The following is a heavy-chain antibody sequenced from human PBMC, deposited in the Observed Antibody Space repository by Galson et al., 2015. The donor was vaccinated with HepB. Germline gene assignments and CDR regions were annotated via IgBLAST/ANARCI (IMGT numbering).Heavy chain of an antibody. CDR2: IWYDGSNK. J-gene: IGHJ6*03. V-gene: IGHV3-33*01. D-gene: IGHD6-6*01. CDR3: ARGFEYSSSMVQYYYYYYMDV. Sequence: SLRLSCAASGFTFSSYGMHWVRQAPGKGLGWVAVIWYDGSNKYYADSVKGRFTISRDNSKNTLYLQMNSLRAEDTAVYYCARGFEYSSSMVQYYYYYYMDVWGKGTTVTVSS. CDR1: GFTFSSYG.